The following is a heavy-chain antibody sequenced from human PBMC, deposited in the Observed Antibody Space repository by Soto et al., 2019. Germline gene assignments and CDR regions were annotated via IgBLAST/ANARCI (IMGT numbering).Heavy chain of an antibody. CDR1: GGSFSGYY. V-gene: IGHV4-34*01. Sequence: QVQLQQWGAGLLKPSETLSLTCAVYGGSFSGYYWSWIRQPPGKGLEWIGEINHSGSTNYNPSLKSRVTKSVDTSKNQFSLKLSSVTAADTAVYYCARGASGYRQPPYYWGQGTLVTVSS. CDR3: ARGASGYRQPPYY. D-gene: IGHD5-18*01. J-gene: IGHJ4*02. CDR2: INHSGST.